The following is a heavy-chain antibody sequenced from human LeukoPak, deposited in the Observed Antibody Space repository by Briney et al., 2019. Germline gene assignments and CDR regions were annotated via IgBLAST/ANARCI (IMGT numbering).Heavy chain of an antibody. CDR1: GXPIADFA. Sequence: PGGSLRLSCVASGXPIADFAMHWVRQAPGKGLEWVSLISGDGVSTFYADPVKGRFSISRDNSKNSLSLEMNSLRTEDTAMYYCARESGKFDYWGQGTLVAVSS. CDR3: ARESGKFDY. CDR2: ISGDGVST. J-gene: IGHJ4*02. V-gene: IGHV3-43*02.